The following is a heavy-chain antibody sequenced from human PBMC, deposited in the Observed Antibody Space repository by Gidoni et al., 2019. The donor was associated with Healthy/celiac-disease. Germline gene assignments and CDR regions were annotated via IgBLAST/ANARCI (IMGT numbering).Heavy chain of an antibody. V-gene: IGHV3-23*01. CDR3: AKDGYCSGGSCYPVY. J-gene: IGHJ4*02. D-gene: IGHD2-15*01. CDR2: ISGSGGRT. CDR1: VFTFSSYA. Sequence: EVQLLESGGGLVQPGGSLRLSCAASVFTFSSYAMSWVRQAPGKGLEWVSAISGSGGRTYYADSVKGRFTISRDNSKNTLYLQMNSMRAEDTAVYYCAKDGYCSGGSCYPVYWGQGTLVTVSS.